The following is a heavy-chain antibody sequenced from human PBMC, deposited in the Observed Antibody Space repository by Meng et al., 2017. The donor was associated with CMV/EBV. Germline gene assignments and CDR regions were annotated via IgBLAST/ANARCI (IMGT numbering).Heavy chain of an antibody. D-gene: IGHD3-22*01. CDR1: GFTFSSYA. V-gene: IGHV3-30-3*01. Sequence: GSLKISCAASGFTFSSYAMHWVRQAPGKGLEWVAVISYDGSNKYYADSVKGRFTISRDNSKNTLYLQMNSLRAEDTAVYYCASVKVFTYYYDSSGFNDAFDIWGQGTMVTVSS. J-gene: IGHJ3*02. CDR2: ISYDGSNK. CDR3: ASVKVFTYYYDSSGFNDAFDI.